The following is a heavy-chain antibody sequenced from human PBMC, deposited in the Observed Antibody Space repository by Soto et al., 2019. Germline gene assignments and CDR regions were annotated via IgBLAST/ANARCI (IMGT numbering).Heavy chain of an antibody. CDR2: INHSGST. V-gene: IGHV4-34*01. Sequence: QVQLQQWGAGLLKPSETLSLTCAVYGGSFSGYYWNWIRQPPGKGLEWIGEINHSGSTNYNPSLKSRATISVDTSNNQFSLKLSSVTAADPAVYYCARGWGRIFDYWGQGTLVTVSS. CDR1: GGSFSGYY. J-gene: IGHJ4*02. CDR3: ARGWGRIFDY. D-gene: IGHD7-27*01.